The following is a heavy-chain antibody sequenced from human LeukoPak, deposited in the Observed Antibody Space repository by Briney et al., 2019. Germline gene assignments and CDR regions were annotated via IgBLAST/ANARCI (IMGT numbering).Heavy chain of an antibody. Sequence: SETLSLTCTVSGGSISSGSYYWSWIRQPAGKGLEWIGRIYTSGSTNYNPSLKSRITISVDTSKNQFSLKLSSVTAADTAVYYCARERGYSGYDYNYYYYMDVWGKGTTVTISS. D-gene: IGHD5-12*01. CDR3: ARERGYSGYDYNYYYYMDV. J-gene: IGHJ6*03. V-gene: IGHV4-61*02. CDR1: GGSISSGSYY. CDR2: IYTSGST.